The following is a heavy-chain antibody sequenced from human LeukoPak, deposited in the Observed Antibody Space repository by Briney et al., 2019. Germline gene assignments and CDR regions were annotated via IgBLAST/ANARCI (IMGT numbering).Heavy chain of an antibody. CDR1: GLTFSSYA. Sequence: AGGSLRLSCAASGLTFSSYAMHWVRQAPGKGLEYVSAISSNGGSTYYANSVKGRFTISRDNSKNTPYLQMGSLRAEDMAVYYCARDSGQWLVSRPREPYFDYWGQGTLVTVSS. V-gene: IGHV3-64*01. J-gene: IGHJ4*02. CDR2: ISSNGGST. D-gene: IGHD6-19*01. CDR3: ARDSGQWLVSRPREPYFDY.